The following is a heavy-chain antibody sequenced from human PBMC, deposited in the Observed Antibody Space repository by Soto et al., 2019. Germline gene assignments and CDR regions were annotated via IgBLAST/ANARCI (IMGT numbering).Heavy chain of an antibody. CDR3: ARGEDTAMLKSPHYYYGVDV. Sequence: QVQLVQSGAEVKKPGSSVKVSCKAFGGSFNSYGLSWVRQAPGQGLEWMGGIIPIFGTTSYAQKFQGRVTITADESTNTAYMELSRLRSEDTAVYFCARGEDTAMLKSPHYYYGVDVWGQGTTVTVSS. CDR2: IIPIFGTT. CDR1: GGSFNSYG. D-gene: IGHD5-18*01. V-gene: IGHV1-69*01. J-gene: IGHJ6*02.